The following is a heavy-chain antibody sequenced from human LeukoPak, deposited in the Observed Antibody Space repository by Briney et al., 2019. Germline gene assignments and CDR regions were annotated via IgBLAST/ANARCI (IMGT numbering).Heavy chain of an antibody. Sequence: SETLSLTCTVSGGSISSSSYYWSWIRQPAGKGLEWIGRIYTSGSTNYNPSLKSRVTMSVDTSKNQFSLKLSSVTAADTAVYYCARDGVIVVDYYYYYYMDVWGKGTTVTVSS. D-gene: IGHD2-15*01. J-gene: IGHJ6*03. V-gene: IGHV4-61*02. CDR3: ARDGVIVVDYYYYYYMDV. CDR2: IYTSGST. CDR1: GGSISSSSYY.